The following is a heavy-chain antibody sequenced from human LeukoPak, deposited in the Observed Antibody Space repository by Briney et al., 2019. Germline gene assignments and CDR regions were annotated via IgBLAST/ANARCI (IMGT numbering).Heavy chain of an antibody. CDR3: ARDPVVEPLDY. Sequence: GGSLRLSCAASGFTFSSYSMGWVRQAPGKGLEWVSYISSTSGTIYYADSVRGRFTSSRDDAKNSLYLQMNSLRAEDTAVYYCARDPVVEPLDYWGQGTLVTVSS. CDR2: ISSTSGTI. D-gene: IGHD1-14*01. V-gene: IGHV3-48*04. CDR1: GFTFSSYS. J-gene: IGHJ4*02.